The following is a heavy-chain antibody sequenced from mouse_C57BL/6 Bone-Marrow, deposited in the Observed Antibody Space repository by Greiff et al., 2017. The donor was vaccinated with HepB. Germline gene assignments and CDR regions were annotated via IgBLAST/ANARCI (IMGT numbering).Heavy chain of an antibody. CDR1: GYTFTSYW. V-gene: IGHV1-53*01. J-gene: IGHJ2*01. CDR3: ARGEGYYYGSSWDY. Sequence: QVQLQQPGTELVKPGASVKLSCKASGYTFTSYWMHWVKQRPGQGLEWIGNINPSNGGTNYNEKFKSKATLTVDKSSSTGYMQVSSLTSEDTEVYYCARGEGYYYGSSWDYWGQGTTLTVSS. D-gene: IGHD1-1*01. CDR2: INPSNGGT.